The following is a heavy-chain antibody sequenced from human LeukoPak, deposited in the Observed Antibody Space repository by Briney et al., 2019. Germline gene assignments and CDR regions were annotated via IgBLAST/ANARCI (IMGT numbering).Heavy chain of an antibody. CDR3: ASSVVVVPAALPNYMDV. V-gene: IGHV3-7*01. Sequence: PGGSLRLSCAASGFTFSSYWMSWVRQAPGKGLEWVVNIKKDGSEKYYVDSVKGRFTISRDNAKNSLYLQMNSLRAEDTAVYYCASSVVVVPAALPNYMDVWGKGTTVTVSS. CDR1: GFTFSSYW. CDR2: IKKDGSEK. J-gene: IGHJ6*03. D-gene: IGHD2-2*01.